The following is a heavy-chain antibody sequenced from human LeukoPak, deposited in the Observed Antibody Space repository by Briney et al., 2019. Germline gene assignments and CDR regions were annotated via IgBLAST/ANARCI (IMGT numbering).Heavy chain of an antibody. CDR1: GGSLSGYY. CDR3: AREWDDYGGNSGDSY. J-gene: IGHJ4*02. V-gene: IGHV4-34*01. Sequence: SETLSLTCAVYGGSLSGYYWSRIRQPPGKGLEWIGEINHSGSTNYNPSLKSRVTISVDTSKNQFSLKLSSVTAADTAVYYCAREWDDYGGNSGDSYWGQGTLVTVSS. D-gene: IGHD4-23*01. CDR2: INHSGST.